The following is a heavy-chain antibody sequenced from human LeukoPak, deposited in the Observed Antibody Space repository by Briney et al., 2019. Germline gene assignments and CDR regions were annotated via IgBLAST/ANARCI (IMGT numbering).Heavy chain of an antibody. CDR2: IIPILGIA. CDR3: ARAFNSGSYALHY. Sequence: SVKVPCKASGGTFSSYANSWVLQAPGPGLESMGRIIPILGIANYAQKFQGRVTITADKSTSTAYMELSSLRSEDTAVYYCARAFNSGSYALHYWGQGTLVTVSS. V-gene: IGHV1-69*04. J-gene: IGHJ4*02. D-gene: IGHD1-26*01. CDR1: GGTFSSYA.